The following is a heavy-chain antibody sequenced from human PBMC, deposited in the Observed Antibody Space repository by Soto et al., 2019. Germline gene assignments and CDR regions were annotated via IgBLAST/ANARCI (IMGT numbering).Heavy chain of an antibody. Sequence: QVQLQESGPGLVKPSQTLSLTCTVSGGSISSGDYYWSWIRQPPGKGLEWIGYIYYSGSTYYKPSLKSRVTISVDTSQNHFSLKRSSVTAADTAVYYCARVKKSYCGGDCYSSDYWGQGTLVTVSS. CDR2: IYYSGST. CDR3: ARVKKSYCGGDCYSSDY. J-gene: IGHJ4*02. V-gene: IGHV4-30-4*01. D-gene: IGHD2-21*02. CDR1: GGSISSGDYY.